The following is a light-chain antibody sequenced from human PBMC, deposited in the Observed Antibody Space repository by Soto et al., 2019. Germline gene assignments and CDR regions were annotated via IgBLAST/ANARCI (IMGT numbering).Light chain of an antibody. J-gene: IGKJ4*01. V-gene: IGKV3-20*01. CDR2: DAS. CDR1: QTVRNNY. Sequence: ENVLTQSPGTLSLSPGERATLSCRASQTVRNNYLAWYQQKPGQAPRLLIYDASSRATGIPNRFSGGGSGTDFTLTISRLEPEDFAVYYCQQFSSYPLTVGEGTKVDIK. CDR3: QQFSSYPLT.